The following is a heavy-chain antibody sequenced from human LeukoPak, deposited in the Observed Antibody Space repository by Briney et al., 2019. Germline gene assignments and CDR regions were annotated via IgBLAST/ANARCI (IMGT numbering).Heavy chain of an antibody. V-gene: IGHV3-53*01. D-gene: IGHD3-16*02. CDR3: AVIRAIDDYFDY. J-gene: IGHJ4*02. Sequence: GSLRLSCAASGFTVSSNYMSWVRQAPGKGLEWVSVIYSGGSTYYADSVKGRFTISRDNSKNTLYLQMNSLRAEDTAVYYCAVIRAIDDYFDYWGQGTLVTVSS. CDR2: IYSGGST. CDR1: GFTVSSNY.